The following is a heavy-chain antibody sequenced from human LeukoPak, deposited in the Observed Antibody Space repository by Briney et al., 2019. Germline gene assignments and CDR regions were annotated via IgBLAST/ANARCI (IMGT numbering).Heavy chain of an antibody. V-gene: IGHV3-21*01. CDR3: ARDGLSGGRFDY. CDR1: GFTFSSYS. CDR2: ISSSSSYI. Sequence: GGSLRLSCAASGFTFSSYSMNWVRQAPGKGLEWVSSISSSSSYIYYADSVKGRFTISRDNAKNSLYLQMNSLRAEDTAVYYCARDGLSGGRFDYWGQGTLVTVSS. D-gene: IGHD5-12*01. J-gene: IGHJ4*02.